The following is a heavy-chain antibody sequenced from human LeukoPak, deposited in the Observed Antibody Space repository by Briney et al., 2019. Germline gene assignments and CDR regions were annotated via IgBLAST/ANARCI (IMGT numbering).Heavy chain of an antibody. Sequence: ASVKVSCTASGGTFSSYAISWVRQAPGQGLEWMGGIIPIFGTANYAQKFQGRVTITADESTSTAYMELSSLRSEDTAVYYCARDRSKFVMATFDYWGQGTLVTVSS. J-gene: IGHJ4*02. CDR2: IIPIFGTA. CDR3: ARDRSKFVMATFDY. CDR1: GGTFSSYA. V-gene: IGHV1-69*13. D-gene: IGHD5-24*01.